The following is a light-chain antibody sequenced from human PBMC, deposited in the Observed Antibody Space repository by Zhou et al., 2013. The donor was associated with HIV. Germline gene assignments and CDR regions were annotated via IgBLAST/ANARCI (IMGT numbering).Light chain of an antibody. J-gene: IGKJ2*01. CDR3: QQYNSYYT. V-gene: IGKV1-5*03. CDR2: KAS. CDR1: QSISSW. Sequence: DIQMTQSPSTLSASVGDRVIITCRASQSISSWLAWYQQKPGKAPKLLIYKASSLESGVPSRFSGSGSGTEFTLTISSLQPDDFAIYYCQQYNSYYTFGQGTKLEIK.